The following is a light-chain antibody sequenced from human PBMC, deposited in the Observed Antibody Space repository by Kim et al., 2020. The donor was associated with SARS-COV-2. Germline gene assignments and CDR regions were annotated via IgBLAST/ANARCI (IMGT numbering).Light chain of an antibody. V-gene: IGKV1-39*01. J-gene: IGKJ4*01. CDR1: QSISTN. CDR3: QQSNSTPLT. Sequence: ASVGDRVTSTCLASQSISTNLNWYQQKSGKAPKLLIYAASSLQGGVPSRFSGSGSGTDFTLTISSLQPEDSATYYCQQSNSTPLTFGGGTKVDIK. CDR2: AAS.